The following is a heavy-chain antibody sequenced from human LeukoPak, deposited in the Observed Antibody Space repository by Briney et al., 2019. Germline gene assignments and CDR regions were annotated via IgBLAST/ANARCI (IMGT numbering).Heavy chain of an antibody. J-gene: IGHJ6*02. V-gene: IGHV3-33*01. Sequence: GGPLRLSCAASGFTFSSYGMHWVRQAPGKGLEWVAVIWYDGSNKYYADSVKGRFTISRDNSKNTLYLQMNSLRAEDTAVYYCARDQNYYGSGSYLHYGMDVWGQGTTVTVSS. D-gene: IGHD3-10*01. CDR3: ARDQNYYGSGSYLHYGMDV. CDR2: IWYDGSNK. CDR1: GFTFSSYG.